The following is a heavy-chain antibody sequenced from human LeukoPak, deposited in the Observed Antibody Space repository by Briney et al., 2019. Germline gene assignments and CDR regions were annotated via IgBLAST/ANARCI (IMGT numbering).Heavy chain of an antibody. CDR1: GITFSSYT. CDR3: ATGPLNTLFEF. Sequence: PGGSLRLSCAASGITFSSYTMNWVRQTPGKGLEWVSPISTSSNYIHYADSVEGRFTISRDNAKKSLYLDMNSLRAEDTAVYYCATGPLNTLFEFWGQGTLVTVSS. CDR2: ISTSSNYI. J-gene: IGHJ4*02. D-gene: IGHD2/OR15-2a*01. V-gene: IGHV3-21*01.